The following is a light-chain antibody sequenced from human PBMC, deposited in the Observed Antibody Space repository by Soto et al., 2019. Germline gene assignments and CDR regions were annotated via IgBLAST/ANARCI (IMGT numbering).Light chain of an antibody. V-gene: IGKV3-11*01. CDR2: DAS. CDR3: QQRSNWPLT. J-gene: IGKJ1*01. CDR1: QSVSSY. Sequence: EIVLTQSPATLSLSPGERATLSCRASQSVSSYLAWYQHKPGQAPRLLISDASNRATGIPARFSGSGSGTDFTLTIISLEPEDFSVYYCQQRSNWPLTFGQGTRVEIK.